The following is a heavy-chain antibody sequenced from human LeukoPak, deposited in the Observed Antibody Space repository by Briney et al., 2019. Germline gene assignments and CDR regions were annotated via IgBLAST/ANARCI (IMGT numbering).Heavy chain of an antibody. D-gene: IGHD3-22*01. CDR3: ARVVPGVTMIVGHFDL. CDR2: INPNNGGT. J-gene: IGHJ2*01. V-gene: IGHV1-2*02. CDR1: GYTFTSYY. Sequence: GAAVKVSCKASGYTFTSYYMHWVRQAPGQGLERMGWINPNNGGTNFAQKFQGRVTLTRDTSISTMYMELSRLRSDDTAVYYCARVVPGVTMIVGHFDLWGRGTLVTVSS.